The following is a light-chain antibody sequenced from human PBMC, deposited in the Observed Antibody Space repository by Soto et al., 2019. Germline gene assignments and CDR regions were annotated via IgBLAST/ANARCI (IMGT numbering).Light chain of an antibody. CDR2: EVS. J-gene: IGLJ3*02. CDR3: SSYTGSSTWV. V-gene: IGLV2-14*01. CDR1: SSDVGAYNY. Sequence: QSALTQPASVSGSPGQSITISCTGTSSDVGAYNYVSWYQQHPGKAPKLMIYEVSNRPSGVSIRFSGSKSGNTASLTISGLQAEDEADYYCSSYTGSSTWVFGGGTKVTVL.